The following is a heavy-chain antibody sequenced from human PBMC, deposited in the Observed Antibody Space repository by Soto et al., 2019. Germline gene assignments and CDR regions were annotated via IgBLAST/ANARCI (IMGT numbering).Heavy chain of an antibody. D-gene: IGHD5-12*01. V-gene: IGHV6-1*01. CDR3: ALGWLKKGCDS. CDR1: GDSVSGNSAA. Sequence: SQTLSLTCAVSGDSVSGNSAAWNWNWIRQSPSRGLEWLGRTYYGSRWINDYAVSVKSRMTINLDTSKNQFSLQLSSVTPEDRGVNSCALGWLKKGCDSWGQGTLVNVSS. CDR2: TYYGSRWIN. J-gene: IGHJ4*02.